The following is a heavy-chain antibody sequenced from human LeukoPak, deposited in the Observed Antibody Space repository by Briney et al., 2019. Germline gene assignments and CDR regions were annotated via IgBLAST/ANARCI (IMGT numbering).Heavy chain of an antibody. J-gene: IGHJ5*02. CDR2: ISGSGGST. CDR3: ARYLTVTSGGSSNGFDP. D-gene: IGHD2-15*01. CDR1: GFTFSSYA. Sequence: GGSLRLSCAASGFTFSSYAMSWVRQAPGKGLEWVSAISGSGGSTYYADSVKGRFTISRDNSKNTLYQQMNSLRAEDTAVYYCARYLTVTSGGSSNGFDPWGQGTLVTVSS. V-gene: IGHV3-23*01.